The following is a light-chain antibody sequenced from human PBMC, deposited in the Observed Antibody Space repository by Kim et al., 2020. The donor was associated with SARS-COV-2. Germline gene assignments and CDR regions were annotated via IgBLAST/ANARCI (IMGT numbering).Light chain of an antibody. J-gene: IGLJ3*02. CDR2: GVN. CDR3: SSFTTRSTLV. Sequence: GQAITVSGTGTIGNMGSYNYVSWHQQHPGKAPKLMIDGVNKRPSGISSRFSGSKSGSTASLTISGLQSEDEADYYCSSFTTRSTLVFGGGTQLTVL. CDR1: IGNMGSYNY. V-gene: IGLV2-14*03.